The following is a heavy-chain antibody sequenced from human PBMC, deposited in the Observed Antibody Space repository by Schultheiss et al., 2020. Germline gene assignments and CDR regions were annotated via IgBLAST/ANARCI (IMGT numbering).Heavy chain of an antibody. V-gene: IGHV3-7*01. Sequence: GGSLRLSCAASGFTFSSYWMNWVRQAPGKGLEWVANIKQDGSEKYYVDSVRGRFTISRDNAKNSLYLQMNSLRADDTAVYYCARDRAVAGRGAFDIWGQGTMVTVSS. CDR1: GFTFSSYW. D-gene: IGHD6-19*01. J-gene: IGHJ3*02. CDR2: IKQDGSEK. CDR3: ARDRAVAGRGAFDI.